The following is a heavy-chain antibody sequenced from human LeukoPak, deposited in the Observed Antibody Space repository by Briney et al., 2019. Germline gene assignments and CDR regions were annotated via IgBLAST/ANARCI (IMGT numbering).Heavy chain of an antibody. CDR3: ARGHYYDSSGYSYVGRNWFDP. V-gene: IGHV4-38-2*02. Sequence: PSETLSLTCTVSGYSISSGYYWGWIRQPPGKGLEWIGSIYHSGSTYYNPSLKSRVTISVDTSKNQFSLKLSSVTAADTAVYYCARGHYYDSSGYSYVGRNWFDPWGQGTLVTVSS. J-gene: IGHJ5*02. CDR2: IYHSGST. D-gene: IGHD3-22*01. CDR1: GYSISSGYY.